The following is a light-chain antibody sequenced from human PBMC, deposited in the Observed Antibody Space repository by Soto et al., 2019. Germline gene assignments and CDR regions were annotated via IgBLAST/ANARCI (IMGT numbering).Light chain of an antibody. Sequence: QSALTQPASVSGSPGQSITIPCTGTSSDIGGYNYVSWYQQHPGKAPKLLIYEVSNRPSGVSNRFSGSKSGNTASLTISGLQAEDDADYYCSSYTSSTNPDVFGTGTKVTVL. V-gene: IGLV2-14*01. CDR2: EVS. J-gene: IGLJ1*01. CDR1: SSDIGGYNY. CDR3: SSYTSSTNPDV.